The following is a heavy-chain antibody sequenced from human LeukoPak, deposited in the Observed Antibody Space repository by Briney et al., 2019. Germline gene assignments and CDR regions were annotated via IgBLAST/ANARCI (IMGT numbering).Heavy chain of an antibody. Sequence: PSETLSLTCTVSGGSISSYYWSWIRQPAGKGLEWIGRIYTSGSTNYNPSLKSRVTMSVDTSKNQFSLKLSSVTAADTAVYYCARSFMVVVPAATYYYYYYMDVWGKGTTVTVSS. D-gene: IGHD2-2*01. CDR1: GGSISSYY. J-gene: IGHJ6*03. CDR2: IYTSGST. V-gene: IGHV4-4*07. CDR3: ARSFMVVVPAATYYYYYYMDV.